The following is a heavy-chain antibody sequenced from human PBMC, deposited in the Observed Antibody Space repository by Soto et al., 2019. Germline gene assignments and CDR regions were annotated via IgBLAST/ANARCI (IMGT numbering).Heavy chain of an antibody. D-gene: IGHD6-6*01. Sequence: EVQLVESGGGLVKPGGSLRLSCAASGFTFSNVWMNWVRQLPGKGLEWVGRIKSKTDGGTTDYAAPVKGRFTISRDDSKSTLYLQMNSLKTEDTAVYYCTTASSSSGGIFDYWGQGTLVSVSS. V-gene: IGHV3-15*07. J-gene: IGHJ4*02. CDR3: TTASSSSGGIFDY. CDR1: GFTFSNVW. CDR2: IKSKTDGGTT.